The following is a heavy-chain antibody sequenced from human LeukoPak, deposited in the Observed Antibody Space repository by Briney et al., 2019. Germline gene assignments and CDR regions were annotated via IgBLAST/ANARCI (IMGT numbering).Heavy chain of an antibody. CDR3: ARAQTGLSFDY. D-gene: IGHD3-10*01. CDR2: IYYSGST. CDR1: GGSISSYY. V-gene: IGHV4-59*01. J-gene: IGHJ4*02. Sequence: PSETLSLTCTVSGGSISSYYWSWIRQPPGKGLEWIGYIYYSGSTNYNPSLKSRVTISVDTSKNQFSLKLSSVTAADTAVYYWARAQTGLSFDYWGQGTLVTVSS.